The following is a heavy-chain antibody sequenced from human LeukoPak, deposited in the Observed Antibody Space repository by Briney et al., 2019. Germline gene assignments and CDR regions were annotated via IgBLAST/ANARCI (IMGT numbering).Heavy chain of an antibody. D-gene: IGHD2-8*01. Sequence: GASVKVSCKASGYTFTGYYMHWVRQAPGQGLEWMGWINPNSGGTNYAQKFQGRVTMTRDTSIGTAYMELSRLRSDDTAVYYCARLYCTNGVCYTPFDAFDIWGQGTMVTVSS. V-gene: IGHV1-2*02. CDR2: INPNSGGT. J-gene: IGHJ3*02. CDR1: GYTFTGYY. CDR3: ARLYCTNGVCYTPFDAFDI.